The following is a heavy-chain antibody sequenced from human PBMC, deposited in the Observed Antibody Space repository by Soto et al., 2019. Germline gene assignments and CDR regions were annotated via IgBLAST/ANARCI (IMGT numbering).Heavy chain of an antibody. CDR1: KFTFSTYA. CDR3: AKDMVHCTGTRCARYFEK. D-gene: IGHD2-8*02. J-gene: IGHJ4*02. Sequence: GWSLRLSCAASKFTFSTYAMTWVRQAPGKGLEWVSDISGSGDNTYYADSVKGRFTISRDNSKSTLYLQMNSLRAEGTAVYYCAKDMVHCTGTRCARYFEKWGRGTLVTVSS. CDR2: ISGSGDNT. V-gene: IGHV3-23*01.